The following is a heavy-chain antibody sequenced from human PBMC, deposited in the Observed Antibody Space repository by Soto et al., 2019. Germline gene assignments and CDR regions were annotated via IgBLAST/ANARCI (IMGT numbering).Heavy chain of an antibody. J-gene: IGHJ4*02. CDR2: IYYSGST. CDR1: GGSVIRGSYH. Sequence: SETLSLTCTVSGGSVIRGSYHWNWIRQPPGKGLEWIGYIYYSGSTNYNPSLKSRVTISVDTSKNQFSLKLSSVTAADTAVYYCAREKTGTTLFDYWGQGTLVTVSS. CDR3: AREKTGTTLFDY. V-gene: IGHV4-61*01. D-gene: IGHD1-1*01.